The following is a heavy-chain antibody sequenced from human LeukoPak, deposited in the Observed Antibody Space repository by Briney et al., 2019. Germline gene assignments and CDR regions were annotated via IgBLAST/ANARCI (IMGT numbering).Heavy chain of an antibody. CDR1: GLTLRSYG. CDR2: ISHDGCNK. D-gene: IGHD4-11*01. CDR3: ANDYSNYYSYAMDV. J-gene: IGHJ6*02. Sequence: GGSLRLSCAASGLTLRSYGMHWVRQAPGKGLEWVAVISHDGCNKDYSDSVKGRFTISRDNSRNTLYLQMNSLRAEDTAVYYCANDYSNYYSYAMDVWGQGTTVTVSS. V-gene: IGHV3-30*18.